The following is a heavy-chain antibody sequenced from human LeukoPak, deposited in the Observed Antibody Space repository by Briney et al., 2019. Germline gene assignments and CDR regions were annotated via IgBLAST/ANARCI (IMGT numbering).Heavy chain of an antibody. Sequence: GGSLRLSCAASGFTFSSHVMSWVRQAPGKGLEWVSGISDSGDSTSYADSVKGRLTISRDNSKSTLYLQMDSLRAEDTAVYYCASTGYGVRDYWGQGTLVTVSS. J-gene: IGHJ4*02. CDR1: GFTFSSHV. CDR2: ISDSGDST. V-gene: IGHV3-23*01. CDR3: ASTGYGVRDY. D-gene: IGHD4-17*01.